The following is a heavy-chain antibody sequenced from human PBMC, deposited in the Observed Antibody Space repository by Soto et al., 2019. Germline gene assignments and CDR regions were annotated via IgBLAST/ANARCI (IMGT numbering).Heavy chain of an antibody. CDR3: ARDSPPLSITMVRGVKGYYYYYGMDV. J-gene: IGHJ6*02. CDR2: INPSGGST. Sequence: ASVKVSCKASGYTFTSYYMHWVRQAPGQGLEWMGIINPSGGSTSYAQKFQGRVTMTRDTSTGTVYMELSSLRSEDTAVYYCARDSPPLSITMVRGVKGYYYYYGMDVWG. V-gene: IGHV1-46*01. CDR1: GYTFTSYY. D-gene: IGHD3-10*01.